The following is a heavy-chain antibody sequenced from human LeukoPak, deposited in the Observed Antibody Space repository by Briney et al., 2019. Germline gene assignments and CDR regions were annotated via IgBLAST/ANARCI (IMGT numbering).Heavy chain of an antibody. CDR1: GFTFSAYG. J-gene: IGHJ4*02. Sequence: WASVKVSCKTSGFTFSAYGIAWVRQAPGQGLEWMGMIYPRDRSTSYAQKFRGRVTVTRDTSTSTVHMELSGLRSEDTAVYYCARDQEGFDYWGQGTLVTVSS. CDR2: IYPRDRST. CDR3: ARDQEGFDY. V-gene: IGHV1-46*01.